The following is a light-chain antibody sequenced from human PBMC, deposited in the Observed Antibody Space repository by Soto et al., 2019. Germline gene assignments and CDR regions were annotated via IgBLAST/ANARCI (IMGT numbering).Light chain of an antibody. CDR2: GAS. CDR1: QSVSSSY. V-gene: IGKV3-20*01. Sequence: EERATLSCRASQSVSSSYLAWYQQKPGQAPRLLIYGASSRATGIPDRFSGSGSGTDFTLTISRLEPEDFAVYYCQQYGSSPRVTFGPGTKVDIK. J-gene: IGKJ3*01. CDR3: QQYGSSPRVT.